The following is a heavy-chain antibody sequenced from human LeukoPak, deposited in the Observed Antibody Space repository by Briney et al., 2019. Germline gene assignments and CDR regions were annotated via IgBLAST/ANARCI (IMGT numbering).Heavy chain of an antibody. Sequence: ASVTVSFKASGGTFSIYAISWVRQAPGQGLEWMGRIIPILGIANYAQKFQGRVTITADKSTSTAYMELSSLRSEDTAVYYCARREEKEQWLRTPYYYYGMDVWGQGTTVTVSS. D-gene: IGHD6-19*01. CDR3: ARREEKEQWLRTPYYYYGMDV. CDR1: GGTFSIYA. CDR2: IIPILGIA. V-gene: IGHV1-69*04. J-gene: IGHJ6*02.